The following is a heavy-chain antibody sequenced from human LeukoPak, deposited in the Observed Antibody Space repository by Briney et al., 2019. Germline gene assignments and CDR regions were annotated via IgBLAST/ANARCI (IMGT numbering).Heavy chain of an antibody. Sequence: PSQTLSLTCTVSGGSISSGSYYWSWIRQPAGKGLEWIGRIYTSGSTNYNPSLKSRVTISVDTSKNQFSLKLSSVTAADTAVYYCARDTTLVTIGGHWGQGTLVTVSS. CDR2: IYTSGST. CDR1: GGSISSGSYY. V-gene: IGHV4-61*02. D-gene: IGHD5-12*01. J-gene: IGHJ4*02. CDR3: ARDTTLVTIGGH.